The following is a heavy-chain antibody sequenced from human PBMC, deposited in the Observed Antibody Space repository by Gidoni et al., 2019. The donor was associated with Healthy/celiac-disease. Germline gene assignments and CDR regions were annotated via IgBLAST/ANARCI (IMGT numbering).Heavy chain of an antibody. Sequence: QVPLQESGPGLVKPSETLSLTCTVSGGSISSYYWSWIRQPPGKGLEWIGYIYYSGSTNYNPSLKSRVTISVDTSKNQFSLKLSSVTAADTAVYYCARVLGGSGSYAYWYFDLWGRGTLVTVSS. V-gene: IGHV4-59*01. D-gene: IGHD3-10*01. CDR1: GGSISSYY. J-gene: IGHJ2*01. CDR2: IYYSGST. CDR3: ARVLGGSGSYAYWYFDL.